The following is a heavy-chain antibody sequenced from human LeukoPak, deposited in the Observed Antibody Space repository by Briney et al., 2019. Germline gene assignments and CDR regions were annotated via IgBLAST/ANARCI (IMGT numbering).Heavy chain of an antibody. J-gene: IGHJ4*02. V-gene: IGHV3-23*01. CDR3: ARDGWYDY. CDR1: GFTFSNHG. Sequence: GGSLRLSRAASGFTFSNHGMNWVRQAPGKGLEWLSGVSPPGGGTYYADSVKGRFTISRDDSKNTLSLQMNSLRVEDTATYYCARDGWYDYWGQGTLVTVSS. D-gene: IGHD2-15*01. CDR2: VSPPGGGT.